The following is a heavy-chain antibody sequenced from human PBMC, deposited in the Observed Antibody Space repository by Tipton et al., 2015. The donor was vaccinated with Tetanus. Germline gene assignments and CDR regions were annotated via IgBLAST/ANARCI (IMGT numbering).Heavy chain of an antibody. Sequence: TLSLTCTVSGGSISSSSYYWGWIRQPPGKGLEWIGSIYYSGSTYYNPSLKSRVTISVDMSKNQFSLKLSSVTAADTAVYYCARAPLSGGAFDIWGQGTMVTVSS. CDR2: IYYSGST. D-gene: IGHD3-16*01. V-gene: IGHV4-39*01. CDR3: ARAPLSGGAFDI. CDR1: GGSISSSSYY. J-gene: IGHJ3*02.